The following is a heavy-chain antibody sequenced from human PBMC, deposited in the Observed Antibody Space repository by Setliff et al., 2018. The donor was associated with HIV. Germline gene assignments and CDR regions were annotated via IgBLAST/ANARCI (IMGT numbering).Heavy chain of an antibody. D-gene: IGHD3-10*01. CDR1: GGSISSGSYY. Sequence: SETLSLTCTVSGGSISSGSYYWNWIRQPAGKGLEWIGHIHTSGSTKYNPSLKSRVTISADTSKNQFSLNLSSVTAAETAVYYCARVGYHGSGRYSFDYWGQGTLVTVSS. J-gene: IGHJ4*02. CDR2: IHTSGST. V-gene: IGHV4-61*09. CDR3: ARVGYHGSGRYSFDY.